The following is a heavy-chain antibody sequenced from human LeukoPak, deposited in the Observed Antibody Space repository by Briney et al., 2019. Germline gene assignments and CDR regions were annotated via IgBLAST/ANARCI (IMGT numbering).Heavy chain of an antibody. CDR2: ISYDGSNK. CDR1: GFTFSSYG. CDR3: AKGDPPPGLDAFDI. V-gene: IGHV3-30*18. J-gene: IGHJ3*02. D-gene: IGHD3/OR15-3a*01. Sequence: GRSLRLSCAASGFTFSSYGMHWVRQAPGKGLEWVAVISYDGSNKYYADSVKGRFTISRDNSKNTLCLQMNSLRAEDTAVYYCAKGDPPPGLDAFDIWGQGTMVTVSS.